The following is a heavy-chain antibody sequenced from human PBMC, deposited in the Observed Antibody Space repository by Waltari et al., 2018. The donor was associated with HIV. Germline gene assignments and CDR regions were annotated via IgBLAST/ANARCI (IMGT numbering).Heavy chain of an antibody. CDR2: MNPNTGNA. CDR1: GYPFTNYD. V-gene: IGHV1-8*01. D-gene: IGHD3-3*01. J-gene: IGHJ5*02. Sequence: QGQLVQSGAEVKQSGASVRISCKASGYPFTNYDINWLRQATGQGLEWMGWMNPNTGNAGYANNFQGRVTMTRDIPINTAYMELSGLTSHDTAVYYCSTSRPGAMFGDAWGQGTLVTVSS. CDR3: STSRPGAMFGDA.